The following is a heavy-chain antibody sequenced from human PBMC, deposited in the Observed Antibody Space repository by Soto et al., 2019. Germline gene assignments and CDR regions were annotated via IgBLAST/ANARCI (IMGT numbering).Heavy chain of an antibody. J-gene: IGHJ6*02. Sequence: GGSLRLSCAASGFTFTSAWMSWVRQAPGKGLEWVARIKSKTDGGTTDYATPVKGRFTISRDDSKNTLYLQMNSLKIEDTAVYYCATGGGNYWLQYGLDVWGQGTTVTVSS. D-gene: IGHD1-26*01. V-gene: IGHV3-15*01. CDR3: ATGGGNYWLQYGLDV. CDR1: GFTFTSAW. CDR2: IKSKTDGGTT.